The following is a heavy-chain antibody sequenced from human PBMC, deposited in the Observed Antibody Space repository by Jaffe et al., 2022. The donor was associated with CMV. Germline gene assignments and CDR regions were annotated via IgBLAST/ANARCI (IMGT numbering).Heavy chain of an antibody. J-gene: IGHJ4*02. CDR1: GFTFSSYE. D-gene: IGHD2-15*01. CDR3: ARDELGYCSGGSCYESLDY. CDR2: ISSSGSTI. V-gene: IGHV3-48*03. Sequence: EVQLVESGGGLVQPGGSLRLSCAASGFTFSSYEMNWVRQAPGKGLEWVSYISSSGSTIYYADSVKGRFTISRDNAKNSLYLQMNSLRAEDTAVYYCARDELGYCSGGSCYESLDYWGQGTLVTVSS.